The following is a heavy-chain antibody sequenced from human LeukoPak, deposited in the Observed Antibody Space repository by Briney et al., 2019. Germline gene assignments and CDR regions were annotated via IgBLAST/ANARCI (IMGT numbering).Heavy chain of an antibody. Sequence: PGGSLRLSCAASGFTFSSYAMHWVRQAPGKGLEWVAVISYDGSNKYYADSVKGRFTISRDNSKNTLYLQMNSLRAEDTAVYYCAKDNPDNFDYWGQGTLVTVSS. CDR1: GFTFSSYA. D-gene: IGHD1-14*01. CDR3: AKDNPDNFDY. J-gene: IGHJ4*02. V-gene: IGHV3-30-3*01. CDR2: ISYDGSNK.